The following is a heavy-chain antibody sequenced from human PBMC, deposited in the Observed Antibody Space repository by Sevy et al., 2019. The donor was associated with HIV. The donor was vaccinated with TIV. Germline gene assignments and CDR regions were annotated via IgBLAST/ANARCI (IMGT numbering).Heavy chain of an antibody. D-gene: IGHD4-17*01. V-gene: IGHV3-23*01. CDR2: ISASGRST. Sequence: GGSLRLSCAASGFTFSTHVMTWVRQAPGKGLEWVSFISASGRSTYYADSVKGRFTISRDNSKNTLYLQMNSLRAEDTAVYYCARLHGNYMDVWGKGTTVTVSS. J-gene: IGHJ6*03. CDR3: ARLHGNYMDV. CDR1: GFTFSTHV.